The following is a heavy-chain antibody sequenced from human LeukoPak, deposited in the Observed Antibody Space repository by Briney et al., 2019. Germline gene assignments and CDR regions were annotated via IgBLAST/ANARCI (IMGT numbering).Heavy chain of an antibody. V-gene: IGHV3-30*04. CDR1: GFTFSSYA. D-gene: IGHD6-13*01. Sequence: GGSLRLSCAASGFTFSSYAMHWVRQAPGKGLEWVAVISYDGSNKYYADSVKGRFTISRDNSKNTLYLQMNSLRAEDTAVYYCARGGAAAGDPDPYYFDYWGQGTLVTVSS. CDR3: ARGGAAAGDPDPYYFDY. J-gene: IGHJ4*02. CDR2: ISYDGSNK.